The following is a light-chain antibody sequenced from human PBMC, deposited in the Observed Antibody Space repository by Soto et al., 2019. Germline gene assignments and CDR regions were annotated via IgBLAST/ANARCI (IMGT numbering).Light chain of an antibody. CDR1: QSISSY. Sequence: DNQMTQSPSSLSASVGDRVTITCRASQSISSYLNWYQQKPGKAPKLLIYAASSLQSGVPSRFSGSGSGTDFTLTISSLQPEDFVTYYCQQSYSTPLTFGHGTRLEIK. V-gene: IGKV1-39*01. CDR3: QQSYSTPLT. J-gene: IGKJ5*01. CDR2: AAS.